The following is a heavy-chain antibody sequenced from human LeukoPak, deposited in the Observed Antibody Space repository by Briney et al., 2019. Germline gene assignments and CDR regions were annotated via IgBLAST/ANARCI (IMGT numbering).Heavy chain of an antibody. CDR1: GYTFSNYG. CDR2: ISLSKGIT. CDR3: AREEQWLVDY. D-gene: IGHD6-19*01. V-gene: IGHV1-18*01. Sequence: ASVKVSCTASGYTFSNYGISWVRQAPGQGLEWMGWISLSKGITKYAQKLQGRVTMTTDSSTNTAYMELRSLRSDDTAVYYCAREEQWLVDYWGQGTLVTVSS. J-gene: IGHJ4*02.